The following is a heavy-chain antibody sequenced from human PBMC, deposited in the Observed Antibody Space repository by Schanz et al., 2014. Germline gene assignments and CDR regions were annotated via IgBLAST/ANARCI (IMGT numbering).Heavy chain of an antibody. CDR1: GGSLNSNSYY. D-gene: IGHD6-19*01. CDR2: VFYTGTT. J-gene: IGHJ4*02. Sequence: QLQLQESGPGLVKPSETLSLICSVSGGSLNSNSYYWVWIRQPPGKGLEWIGNVFYTGTTYTNPSLRSRLTWSVETSNNQFSLKLTSVTAADTAVYFCARHGPLAGIPLDYWGRGTLVTVSS. CDR3: ARHGPLAGIPLDY. V-gene: IGHV4-39*01.